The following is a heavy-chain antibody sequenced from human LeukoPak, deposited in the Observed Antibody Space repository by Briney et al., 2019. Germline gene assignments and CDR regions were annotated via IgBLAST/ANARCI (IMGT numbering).Heavy chain of an antibody. CDR2: XIPIFGTA. V-gene: IGHV1-69*06. CDR1: GGTFSSYA. CDR3: AREASYGAYVGAFDI. J-gene: IGHJ3*02. Sequence: SVKVSCKASGGTFSSYAISWVRQAPGQGLXXXXXXIPIFGTANYAQKFQGRVTITADKSTSTAYMELSSLRSEDTAVYYCAREASYGAYVGAFDIWGQGTMVTVSS. D-gene: IGHD4-17*01.